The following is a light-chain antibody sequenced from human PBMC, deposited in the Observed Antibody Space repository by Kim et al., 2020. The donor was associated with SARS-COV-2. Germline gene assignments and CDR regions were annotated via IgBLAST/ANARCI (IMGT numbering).Light chain of an antibody. Sequence: EIVMTQSPATLSVSPGERATLSCRASQSVRSDLAWYQQKPGQAPRLLIYNATTRATAIPARFSGSGSGTEFTLIISSLQSEDSAVYSCQQYKHWLITFGQGTRLEIK. CDR3: QQYKHWLIT. CDR2: NAT. CDR1: QSVRSD. V-gene: IGKV3-15*01. J-gene: IGKJ5*01.